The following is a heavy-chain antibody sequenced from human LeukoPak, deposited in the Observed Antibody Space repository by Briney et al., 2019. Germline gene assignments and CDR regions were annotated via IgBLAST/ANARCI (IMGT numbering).Heavy chain of an antibody. CDR3: AKGSVGVLTWY. CDR2: IGGSGGST. V-gene: IGHV3-23*01. D-gene: IGHD3-3*01. Sequence: GGSLRLSCAASGFTFSSYAMTWVRQAPGKGLEWVSEIGGSGGSTNYADSVKGRLTISRDNSKNTLYLQLNSLRAEDTAVYYCAKGSVGVLTWYWGQGTLVTVSS. CDR1: GFTFSSYA. J-gene: IGHJ4*02.